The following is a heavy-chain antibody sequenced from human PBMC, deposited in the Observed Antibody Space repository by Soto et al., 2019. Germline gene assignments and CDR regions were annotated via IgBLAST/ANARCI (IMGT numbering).Heavy chain of an antibody. V-gene: IGHV1-69*13. CDR3: ARDDPRITGTYY. CDR1: GYTFTSYG. CDR2: IIPIFGTA. Sequence: SVKVSCKASGYTFTSYGISWVRQAPGQGLEWMGGIIPIFGTANYAQKFQGRVTITADESTSTAYMELSSLRSEDTAVYYCARDDPRITGTYYWGQGTLVTVSS. D-gene: IGHD1-20*01. J-gene: IGHJ4*02.